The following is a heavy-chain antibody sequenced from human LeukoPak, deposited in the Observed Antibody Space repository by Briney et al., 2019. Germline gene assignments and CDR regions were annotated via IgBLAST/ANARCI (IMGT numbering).Heavy chain of an antibody. D-gene: IGHD2-21*02. CDR3: ARDAPCGGDCYPDY. CDR1: GYIFTSYY. V-gene: IGHV1-46*01. CDR2: INPGGGTT. J-gene: IGHJ4*02. Sequence: ASVKVSCKASGYIFTSYYIHWVRQAPGQGLEWMGIINPGGGTTTYAQKFQDRVTMTRDTSTSTVYIELSSLGSEDTAVYYCARDAPCGGDCYPDYWGQGTLVTVSS.